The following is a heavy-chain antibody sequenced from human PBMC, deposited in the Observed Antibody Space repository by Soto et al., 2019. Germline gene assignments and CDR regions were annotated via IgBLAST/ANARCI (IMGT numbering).Heavy chain of an antibody. CDR1: GFSFSSYG. V-gene: IGHV3-30*03. CDR3: GGGQYYSDY. D-gene: IGHD3-16*01. Sequence: QVQLVESGGGVVQPGRSLRLSCVASGFSFSSYGMHWVRQAPGKGLEWVAPMSIDGNNEYYADSVKGRFTISRDNSKNTLFLQMNSLRAEDTAVYYCGGGQYYSDYWGQGTLVTVSS. CDR2: MSIDGNNE. J-gene: IGHJ4*02.